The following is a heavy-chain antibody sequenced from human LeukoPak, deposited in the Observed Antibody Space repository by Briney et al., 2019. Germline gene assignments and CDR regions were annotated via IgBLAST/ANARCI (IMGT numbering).Heavy chain of an antibody. V-gene: IGHV4-39*07. D-gene: IGHD4-17*01. Sequence: SETLSLTCTVSGGYISSSSYYWGWIRQPPGEGLEWVGSIYDSENTYYNPSLKGRVTISVDPSKNQFSLKLSSVTAADTVVYYCARVDDDGDYNFDYWGQGTLVAVSS. CDR1: GGYISSSSYY. CDR3: ARVDDDGDYNFDY. CDR2: IYDSENT. J-gene: IGHJ4*02.